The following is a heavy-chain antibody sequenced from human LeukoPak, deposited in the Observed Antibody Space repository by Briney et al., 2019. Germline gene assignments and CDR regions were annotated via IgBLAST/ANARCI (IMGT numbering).Heavy chain of an antibody. CDR3: ARVGATGTTSPFDY. V-gene: IGHV1-2*02. CDR1: GYTFIGYY. Sequence: ASVKVSCKASGYTFIGYYMHWVRQAPGQGLEWMGWINPNSGGTNYAQKFRGRVTMTRDTSISTAYMELSRLRSDDTAVYYCARVGATGTTSPFDYWGQGTLVTVSS. D-gene: IGHD1-1*01. J-gene: IGHJ4*02. CDR2: INPNSGGT.